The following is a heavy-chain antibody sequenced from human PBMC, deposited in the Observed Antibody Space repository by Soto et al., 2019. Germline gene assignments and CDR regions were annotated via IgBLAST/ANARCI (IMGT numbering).Heavy chain of an antibody. D-gene: IGHD1-26*01. V-gene: IGHV1-8*01. CDR2: MNTNSGNT. J-gene: IGHJ4*02. CDR3: AREEAGVSFKDY. Sequence: QVQLVQSGAEVKKPGASVKVSCKTSGYTFTSYDINWVRQATGQGLEWMGWMNTNSGNTGYAQKFQGRVTMTRNTPSGAAYMELSSRRFQHTGVYCCAREEAGVSFKDYWGQGDRVTISS. CDR1: GYTFTSYD.